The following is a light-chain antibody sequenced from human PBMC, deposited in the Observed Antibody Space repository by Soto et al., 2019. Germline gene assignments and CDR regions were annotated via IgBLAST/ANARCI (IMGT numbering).Light chain of an antibody. Sequence: QSVLTQPASVSGSPGQSITISCTGTSSDIGGYNYVSWYQQHPGKAPKVVIYEVSNRPLGVSNRFSASKSGNTASLIISGLQADDEADYLCSSYRSTTTFGVFGTGTKVTVL. CDR3: SSYRSTTTFGV. V-gene: IGLV2-14*01. CDR1: SSDIGGYNY. J-gene: IGLJ1*01. CDR2: EVS.